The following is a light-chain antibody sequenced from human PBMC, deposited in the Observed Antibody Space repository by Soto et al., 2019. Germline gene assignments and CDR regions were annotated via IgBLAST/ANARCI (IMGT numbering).Light chain of an antibody. Sequence: EIVLTQSPATLSLSPGERATLSCRASQSVSSYLAWYQQKPGKAPRLLIYTASNRATGIPSRFSGSGSGTDFTLTISSLAPEDFAVYYCQHRSNWPLTFGGGTKVEIK. CDR1: QSVSSY. CDR2: TAS. CDR3: QHRSNWPLT. J-gene: IGKJ4*01. V-gene: IGKV3-11*01.